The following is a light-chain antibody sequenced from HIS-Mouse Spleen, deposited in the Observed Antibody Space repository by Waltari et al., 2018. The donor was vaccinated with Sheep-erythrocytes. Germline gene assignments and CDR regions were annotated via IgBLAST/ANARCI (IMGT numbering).Light chain of an antibody. CDR3: LQHNSYPYT. CDR1: QGIRND. Sequence: DIQMTQSPSSLSASVGDRVTITCRASQGIRNDLGWDQQKPGKPPKRLIYAAHRLQSGVLSMCGGSGYETEFTLSISSLQPEDYATYYCLQHNSYPYTFGQGTKLEIK. J-gene: IGKJ2*01. V-gene: IGKV1-17*01. CDR2: AAH.